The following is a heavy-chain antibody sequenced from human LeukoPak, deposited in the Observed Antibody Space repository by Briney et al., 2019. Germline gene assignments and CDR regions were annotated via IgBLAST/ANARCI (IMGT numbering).Heavy chain of an antibody. CDR3: ARVGVDLWFDP. D-gene: IGHD5-12*01. V-gene: IGHV1-2*06. J-gene: IGHJ5*02. Sequence: ASVKVSSKAPGYTFTGYFIYWLRQAPGQRLEWMARIIPNSGGTNYAQKVQGRVTMTRDKSISTAYMQLSRLKADDTAVYYCARVGVDLWFDPWGQGTLVTVSS. CDR2: IIPNSGGT. CDR1: GYTFTGYF.